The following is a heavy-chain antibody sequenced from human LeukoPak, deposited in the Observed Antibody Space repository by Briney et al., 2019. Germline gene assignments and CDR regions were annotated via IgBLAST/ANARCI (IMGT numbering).Heavy chain of an antibody. CDR1: GFTFGGTW. Sequence: GGSLRLSCAASGFTFGGTWMNRVRQVPGRGLEWVANIKQDGSEKFYVASVKGRFTISRDNGKSSLYLQMNSLRAEDTALYYCATSYDMGWLIGYWGQGTLVTVSS. CDR3: ATSYDMGWLIGY. V-gene: IGHV3-7*03. J-gene: IGHJ4*02. CDR2: IKQDGSEK. D-gene: IGHD3/OR15-3a*01.